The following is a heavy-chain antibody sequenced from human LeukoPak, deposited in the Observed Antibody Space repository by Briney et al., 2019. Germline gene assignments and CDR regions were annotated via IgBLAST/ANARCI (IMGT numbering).Heavy chain of an antibody. CDR3: ATTTSVAARVDY. CDR2: IYYSGNT. V-gene: IGHV4-39*01. Sequence: ASETLSLTCTVSGGSISSSSYYWGWIRQPPGKGLEWIGSIYYSGNTYYDPSLKSRVTISADRSKNQFSLKLSSVTAADTAVYYCATTTSVAARVDYWGRGTLVTVSS. CDR1: GGSISSSSYY. J-gene: IGHJ4*02. D-gene: IGHD6-6*01.